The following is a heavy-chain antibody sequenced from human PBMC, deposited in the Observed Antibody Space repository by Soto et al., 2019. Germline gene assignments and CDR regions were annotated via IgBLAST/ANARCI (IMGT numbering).Heavy chain of an antibody. D-gene: IGHD3-16*01. J-gene: IGHJ4*02. CDR1: GFTFGGSA. V-gene: IGHV3-74*01. CDR2: ISGDGVHT. CDR3: ARLGFVGEGDF. Sequence: EGQLVESGGGLVQPGGSLKLSCAASGFTFGGSAMHWVRQAPGEGLVWVSRISGDGVHTDYAESVKGRFTVSRDIAKSTGYLQMNNLRAEDTAIYYCARLGFVGEGDFWGQGILVTVSS.